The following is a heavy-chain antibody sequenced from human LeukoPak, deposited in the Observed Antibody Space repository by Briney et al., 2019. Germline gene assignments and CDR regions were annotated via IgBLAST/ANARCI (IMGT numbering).Heavy chain of an antibody. CDR1: GDSISRGTHS. J-gene: IGHJ5*02. CDR2: LFHTGRT. D-gene: IGHD2-21*01. Sequence: SETLSHTCCVSGDSISRGTHSGQWLPPPPGKAVEWIGYLFHTGRTSYHPSLKCRFTISVDAPEHHFSLMLHCSSPGHAPVLCCARDLWFASAPGSWLDPWGQGTLVTVSS. CDR3: ARDLWFASAPGSWLDP. V-gene: IGHV4-30-2*01.